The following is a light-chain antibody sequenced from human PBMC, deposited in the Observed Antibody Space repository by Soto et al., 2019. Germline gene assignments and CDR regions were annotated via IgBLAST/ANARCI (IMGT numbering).Light chain of an antibody. Sequence: VLTQSPGSLSLSPGERATLSCRASQRITNNYLAWYQQKPGQAPRLLIYGASSRATGIPDTFSGSGSGTDFTLTISRLESEDFAVYYCQQYGSSPITFGGGTKVEIK. CDR3: QQYGSSPIT. J-gene: IGKJ4*01. CDR1: QRITNNY. V-gene: IGKV3-20*01. CDR2: GAS.